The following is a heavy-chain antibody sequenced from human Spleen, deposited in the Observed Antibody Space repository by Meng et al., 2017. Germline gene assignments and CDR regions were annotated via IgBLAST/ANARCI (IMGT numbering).Heavy chain of an antibody. CDR3: ARGPTTMAHDFDY. J-gene: IGHJ4*02. CDR1: GFTFSSSE. V-gene: IGHV4-34*01. Sequence: GSLRLSCAASGFTFSSSEMNWVRQAPGKGLEWIGEINHSGSTNYNPSLESRATISVDTSQNNLSLKLSSVTAADSAVYYCARGPTTMAHDFDYWGQGTLVTGSS. D-gene: IGHD4-11*01. CDR2: INHSGST.